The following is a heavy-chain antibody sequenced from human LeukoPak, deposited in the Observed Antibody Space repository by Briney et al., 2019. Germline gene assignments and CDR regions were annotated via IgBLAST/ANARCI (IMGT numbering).Heavy chain of an antibody. CDR2: INPSRGST. CDR3: ARARARYCSGDSCYWDWFDP. D-gene: IGHD2-15*01. V-gene: IGHV1-46*01. CDR1: GYTFTNYH. Sequence: ASVKVSCRASGYTFTNYHLHWVRQAPGQGLEWMGIINPSRGSTTYAQKFQGRVTMTRDTSTSTVYMELSSLRSEDTAVYYCARARARYCSGDSCYWDWFDPWGQGTLVTVSS. J-gene: IGHJ5*02.